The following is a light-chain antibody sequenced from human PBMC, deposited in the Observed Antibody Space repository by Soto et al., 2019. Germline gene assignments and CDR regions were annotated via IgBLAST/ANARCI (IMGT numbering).Light chain of an antibody. CDR1: QVINSY. J-gene: IGKJ1*01. CDR2: AAS. CDR3: QQLNTYPWT. Sequence: QLTQSPSSLSASVGDRVTITCRASQVINSYLVWYQQKPGKTPKLLIYAASTLQSGVPSRFSGSGSGTDFTLTISSLQPEDFTTYYCQQLNTYPWTFGLGTKVEI. V-gene: IGKV1-9*01.